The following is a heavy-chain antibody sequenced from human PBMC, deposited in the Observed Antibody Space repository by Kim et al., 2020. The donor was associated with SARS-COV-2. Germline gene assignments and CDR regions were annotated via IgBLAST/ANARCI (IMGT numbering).Heavy chain of an antibody. V-gene: IGHV4-39*01. J-gene: IGHJ5*02. Sequence: YYNPSLKSRVTRSVDTSKNQFSLKLSSVTAADTAVYYCARQGLFDNWFDPWGQGTLVTVSS. CDR3: ARQGLFDNWFDP. D-gene: IGHD3-16*01.